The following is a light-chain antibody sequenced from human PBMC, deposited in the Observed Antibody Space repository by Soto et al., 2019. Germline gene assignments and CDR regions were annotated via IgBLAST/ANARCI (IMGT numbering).Light chain of an antibody. Sequence: DIVMTQSPDSLVVSLGERATINCKSSRSVLYSSDNQNYLAWYQHKPGQPPRVLIYWASIRKSGGPDRFSGSGSETDFTLTIKTLQAEDVAVYYCQQYYTTPPTFGGGTKV. J-gene: IGKJ4*01. CDR3: QQYYTTPPT. V-gene: IGKV4-1*01. CDR1: RSVLYSSDNQNY. CDR2: WAS.